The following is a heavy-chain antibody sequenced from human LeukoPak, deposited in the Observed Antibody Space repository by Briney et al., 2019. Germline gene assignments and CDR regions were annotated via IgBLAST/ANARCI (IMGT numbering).Heavy chain of an antibody. D-gene: IGHD5-18*01. Sequence: GGSLRLSCEASGLSISSEWMSWVRQPPGKGLEWVANIKQDGSEKYYVDSVKGRFTISRDNARNSLHLQMNSLRAEDTAVYYCAKGGIQLCQTRWGQGTLVTVSS. J-gene: IGHJ4*02. V-gene: IGHV3-7*03. CDR2: IKQDGSEK. CDR3: AKGGIQLCQTR. CDR1: GLSISSEW.